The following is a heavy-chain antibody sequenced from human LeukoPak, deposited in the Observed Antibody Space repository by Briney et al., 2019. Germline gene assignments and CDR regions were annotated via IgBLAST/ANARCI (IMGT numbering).Heavy chain of an antibody. CDR3: ARAGYCSSTSCYAFYYCYYGMDV. J-gene: IGHJ6*02. CDR2: MNPNSGNT. D-gene: IGHD2-2*03. Sequence: ASVKVSCKASGYTFTSYDINWVRQATGQGLEWMGWMNPNSGNTGYAQKFQGRVTMTRNTSISTAYMELSSLRPEDTAVYYCARAGYCSSTSCYAFYYCYYGMDVWGQGTTVTVSS. V-gene: IGHV1-8*01. CDR1: GYTFTSYD.